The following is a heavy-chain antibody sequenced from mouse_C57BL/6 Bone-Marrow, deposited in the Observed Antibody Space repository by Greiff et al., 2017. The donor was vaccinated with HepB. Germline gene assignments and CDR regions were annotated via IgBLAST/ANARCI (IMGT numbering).Heavy chain of an antibody. CDR2: IWSGGST. Sequence: VKVEESGPGLVQPSQSLSITCTVSGFSLTSYGVHWVRQSPGKGLEWLGVIWSGGSTDYNAAFISRLSISKDNSKSQVFFKMNSLQADDTAIYYCARPTVVADAMDYWGQGTSVTVSS. V-gene: IGHV2-2*01. D-gene: IGHD1-1*01. J-gene: IGHJ4*01. CDR3: ARPTVVADAMDY. CDR1: GFSLTSYG.